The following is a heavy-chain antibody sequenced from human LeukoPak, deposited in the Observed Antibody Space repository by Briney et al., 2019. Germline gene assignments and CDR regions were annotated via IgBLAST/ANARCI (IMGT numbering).Heavy chain of an antibody. V-gene: IGHV1-2*02. J-gene: IGHJ4*02. CDR3: AVAPGDY. CDR1: GYTFTGYY. D-gene: IGHD2-21*01. CDR2: INPNTGDT. Sequence: ASVRVSCKASGYTFTGYYMHWVRQAPGQGLEWMGWINPNTGDTNYAQKFQGRVTMTRDTSITTVYMEISRLTSDGTALFYCAVAPGDYWGQGTLVTVSS.